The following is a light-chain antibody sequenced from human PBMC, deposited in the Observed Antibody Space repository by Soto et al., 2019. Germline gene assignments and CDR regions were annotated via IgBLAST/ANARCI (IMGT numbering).Light chain of an antibody. CDR1: QGIGDT. V-gene: IGKV3-11*01. CDR2: DAS. J-gene: IGKJ2*01. CDR3: QQRSNWPPYT. Sequence: EVVLTQSPATLSVSPGEGVTLSCRASQGIGDTLAWYQQKPGQAPRLLIYDASNRATGIPARFSGSGSGTDFTLTISSLKPEDFAVYYCQQRSNWPPYTFGQGTKLEIK.